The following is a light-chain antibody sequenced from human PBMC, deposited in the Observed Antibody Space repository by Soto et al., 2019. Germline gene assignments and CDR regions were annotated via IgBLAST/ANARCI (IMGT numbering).Light chain of an antibody. CDR3: QQSSNWPPEVT. CDR2: DAS. CDR1: QSVSSS. Sequence: EIVLTQSPDTLSLSPGERATLSCRASQSVSSSLAWYQQKPGQAPRLLIYDASNRATGIPARFSGSGSGTDFTRTISSLEPEDFAVYYCQQSSNWPPEVTFGPGTKVDIK. J-gene: IGKJ3*01. V-gene: IGKV3-11*01.